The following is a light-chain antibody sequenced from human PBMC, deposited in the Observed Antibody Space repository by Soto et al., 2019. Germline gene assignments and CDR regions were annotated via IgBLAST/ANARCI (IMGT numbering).Light chain of an antibody. CDR2: DAS. Sequence: DIQMTQSPTTLSASIGDRVPITCRASESIRTWLAWYQHKPGKAPKFLIYDASTLESGVTSRFSGSGSGTEFTLTISSLEPDDFATYYCQQYNNYPRTFGQGTKVDIK. CDR3: QQYNNYPRT. CDR1: ESIRTW. V-gene: IGKV1-5*01. J-gene: IGKJ1*01.